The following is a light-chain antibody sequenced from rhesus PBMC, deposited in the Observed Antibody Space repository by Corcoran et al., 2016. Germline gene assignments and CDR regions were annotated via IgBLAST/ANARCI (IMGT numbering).Light chain of an antibody. CDR2: GAS. CDR1: QGITND. CDR3: QHYYSTPFT. V-gene: IGKV1-33*02. Sequence: DIQMTQSPSSLSASVGDRVTIPCRASQGITNDLSWYQQKSGETPKLLIDGASSLQSGIPSRFSGSGSGTDVTLTVSSLQSEDFATYSCQHYYSTPFTFGLGTKLD. J-gene: IGKJ3*01.